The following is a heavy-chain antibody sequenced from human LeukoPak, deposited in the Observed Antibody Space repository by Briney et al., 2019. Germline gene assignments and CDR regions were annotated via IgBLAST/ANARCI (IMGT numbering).Heavy chain of an antibody. CDR2: IYYSGST. Sequence: SETLSLTCTVSGGSISSYYWSWIRQPPGKGLEWIGYIYYSGSTNYNPSLKSRVTISVDTSKSQFSLKLSSVTAADTAVYYCARVSSSWAQYYYYGMDVWGQGTTVTVSS. J-gene: IGHJ6*02. CDR3: ARVSSSWAQYYYYGMDV. V-gene: IGHV4-59*01. CDR1: GGSISSYY. D-gene: IGHD6-13*01.